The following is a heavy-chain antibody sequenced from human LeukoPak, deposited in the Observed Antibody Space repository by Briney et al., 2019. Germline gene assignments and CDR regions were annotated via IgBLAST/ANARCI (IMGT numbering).Heavy chain of an antibody. Sequence: PGGSLRLSCAASGFTFSDYYMSWIRQAPGKGLEWVSYISSSGSTIYYADSVKGRFTISRDNAKNSLYLQMNSLRAEDTAVYYCARSGGLIWFGEPPTPYYFDYWGQGTLVTVSS. J-gene: IGHJ4*02. CDR1: GFTFSDYY. CDR3: ARSGGLIWFGEPPTPYYFDY. D-gene: IGHD3-10*01. CDR2: ISSSGSTI. V-gene: IGHV3-11*01.